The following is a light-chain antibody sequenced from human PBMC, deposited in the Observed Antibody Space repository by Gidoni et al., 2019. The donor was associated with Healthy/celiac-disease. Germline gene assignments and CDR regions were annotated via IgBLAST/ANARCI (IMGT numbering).Light chain of an antibody. CDR3: QQYGSSPRT. CDR2: GAS. J-gene: IGKJ1*01. V-gene: IGKV3-20*01. Sequence: EIVLTQSPGTLSLSPGERAPLSCRASQSVSSSYLAWYQQKPGQAPRLLIYGASSRATGIPDRFSGSGSGTDFTLTISRLEPEDFAVYYCQQYGSSPRTFXXXTKVEIK. CDR1: QSVSSSY.